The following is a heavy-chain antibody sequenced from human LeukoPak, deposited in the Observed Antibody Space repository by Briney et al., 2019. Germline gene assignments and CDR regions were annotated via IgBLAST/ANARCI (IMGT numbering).Heavy chain of an antibody. V-gene: IGHV3-74*01. Sequence: GGSLRLSCAASGFTFSSYWMHWVRQAPGKGLVWVSRINSGGSSTSYADSVKGRFTISRDNAKNTLYLQMNSLGAEDTAVYYCARGLGYSSGWLDYWGQGTLVTVSS. CDR3: ARGLGYSSGWLDY. CDR1: GFTFSSYW. CDR2: INSGGSST. J-gene: IGHJ4*02. D-gene: IGHD6-19*01.